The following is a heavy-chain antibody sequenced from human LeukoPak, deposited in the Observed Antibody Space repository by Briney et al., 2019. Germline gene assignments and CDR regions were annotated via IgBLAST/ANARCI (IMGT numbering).Heavy chain of an antibody. Sequence: GGSLTLSCEASGFTFSGNWMSWVRQAPGKGLEWVASINPDGSQKLYVDSVKGRFTISRDNTKGSLYLQMNSLGAEDTAMYYCAKLLGTVTTYDSWGQGTRVTVSS. V-gene: IGHV3-7*01. CDR2: INPDGSQK. CDR1: GFTFSGNW. D-gene: IGHD2/OR15-2a*01. J-gene: IGHJ4*02. CDR3: AKLLGTVTTYDS.